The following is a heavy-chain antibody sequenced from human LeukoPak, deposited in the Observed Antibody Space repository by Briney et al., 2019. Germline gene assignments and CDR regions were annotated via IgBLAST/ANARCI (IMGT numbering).Heavy chain of an antibody. J-gene: IGHJ3*02. CDR3: ARPESVVTAIVHAFDI. D-gene: IGHD2-21*02. CDR2: INPNSGGT. Sequence: GASVKVSCKASGYTFTGHYMHWVRQAPGQGLEWMGWINPNSGGTNYAQKFQGRVTMTRDTSISTAYMELSRLRSDDTAVYYCARPESVVTAIVHAFDIWGQGTMVTVSS. V-gene: IGHV1-2*02. CDR1: GYTFTGHY.